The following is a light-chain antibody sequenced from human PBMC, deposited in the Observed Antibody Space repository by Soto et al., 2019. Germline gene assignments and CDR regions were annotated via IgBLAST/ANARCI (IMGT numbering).Light chain of an antibody. J-gene: IGLJ2*01. V-gene: IGLV2-8*02. Sequence: QSALTQPPSASRSPGQSVTISCTGTISDVGGYKYVSWYQQYPGKAPKLMICEVSKRPSGVPDRFSGSKSGNTASLTVSGLQAEDEADYYCSSYAGSNNLVFGGGTKLTVL. CDR2: EVS. CDR1: ISDVGGYKY. CDR3: SSYAGSNNLV.